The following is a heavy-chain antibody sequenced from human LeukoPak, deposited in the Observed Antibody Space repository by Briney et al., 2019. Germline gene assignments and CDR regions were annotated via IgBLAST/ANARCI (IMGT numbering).Heavy chain of an antibody. CDR1: GDSISSSRYY. D-gene: IGHD2-8*01. Sequence: SETLSLTCTVSGDSISSSRYYWGWIRQPPGKGLEWIGTILYSGSTYYNPSLKSRITISVDTSKNQFSLKLSSVAATDTAVYYCARQPRIDCTKGACHRGIGYYYYMDVWGKGTTVMVSS. V-gene: IGHV4-39*01. CDR3: ARQPRIDCTKGACHRGIGYYYYMDV. J-gene: IGHJ6*03. CDR2: ILYSGST.